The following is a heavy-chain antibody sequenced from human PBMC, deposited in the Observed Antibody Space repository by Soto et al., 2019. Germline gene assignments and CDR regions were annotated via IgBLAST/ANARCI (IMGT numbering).Heavy chain of an antibody. J-gene: IGHJ4*02. Sequence: GESLKISCKGSGYNFATYWIGWVRQMPGKGLEWMGIIYPHDSDTRYSPSFQGQVTISADKSISTAYLQWSSLKASDTSIYYCASRLDNTLDFWGQGTLVTVSS. CDR2: IYPHDSDT. D-gene: IGHD1-20*01. CDR1: GYNFATYW. CDR3: ASRLDNTLDF. V-gene: IGHV5-51*01.